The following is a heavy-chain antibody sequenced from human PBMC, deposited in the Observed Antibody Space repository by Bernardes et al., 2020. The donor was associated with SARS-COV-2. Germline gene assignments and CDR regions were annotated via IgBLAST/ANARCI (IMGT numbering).Heavy chain of an antibody. Sequence: SETLSLTCAVYGGSFSGYYWSWIRQPPGKGLEWIGEINHSGSTNYNPSLKSRVTISVDTSKYQFSLKLSSVTAADTAVYYCARGEYSSPSADAFDIWGQGTMVTVSS. D-gene: IGHD6-6*01. J-gene: IGHJ3*02. V-gene: IGHV4-34*01. CDR1: GGSFSGYY. CDR2: INHSGST. CDR3: ARGEYSSPSADAFDI.